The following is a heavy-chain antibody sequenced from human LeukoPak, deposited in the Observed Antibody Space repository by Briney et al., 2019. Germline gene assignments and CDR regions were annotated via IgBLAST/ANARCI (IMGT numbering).Heavy chain of an antibody. Sequence: KPGGSLRLSCAASGFTFSSYSMNWVRQARGKWLEWVSSISSSSSYIYYADSVKGRFTISRDNAKNSLYLQMKSLRAEDTAVYYCARDILELRPPFDYWGQGTLVTVSS. J-gene: IGHJ4*02. V-gene: IGHV3-21*01. D-gene: IGHD1-26*01. CDR3: ARDILELRPPFDY. CDR2: ISSSSSYI. CDR1: GFTFSSYS.